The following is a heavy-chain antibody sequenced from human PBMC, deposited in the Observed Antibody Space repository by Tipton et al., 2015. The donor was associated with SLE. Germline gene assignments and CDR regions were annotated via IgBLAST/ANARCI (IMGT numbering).Heavy chain of an antibody. D-gene: IGHD2-21*01. J-gene: IGHJ6*03. V-gene: IGHV3-21*01. CDR3: ARDLCCGGDWYYYYYYMDV. CDR2: VSSDTSLI. Sequence: SLRLSCAASGFTVSAYGIHWVRQAPGTGLEWVTSVSSDTSLIYYADSVKGRFTVSRDNAKNTLYLQMNSLRAEDTAVYYCARDLCCGGDWYYYYYYMDVWGKGTTVTVSS. CDR1: GFTVSAYG.